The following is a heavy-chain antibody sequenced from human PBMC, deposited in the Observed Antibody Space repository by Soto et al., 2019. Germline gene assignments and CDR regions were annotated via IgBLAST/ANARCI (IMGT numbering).Heavy chain of an antibody. Sequence: SQTLSLTCAISVDSVSSNSAAWNWIRQSPSRGLEWLGRTYYRSKWYNDYAVSVKSRITINPDTSKNQFSLQLNSVTPEDTAVYYCAREAPYSSSWFDAFDIWGQGTMVTVS. V-gene: IGHV6-1*01. CDR2: TYYRSKWYN. J-gene: IGHJ3*02. D-gene: IGHD6-13*01. CDR3: AREAPYSSSWFDAFDI. CDR1: VDSVSSNSAA.